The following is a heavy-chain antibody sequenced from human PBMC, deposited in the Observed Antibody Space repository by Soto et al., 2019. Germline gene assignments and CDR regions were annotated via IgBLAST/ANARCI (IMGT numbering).Heavy chain of an antibody. V-gene: IGHV4-61*01. Sequence: SETLSLTCTVSGGSVTSGTFYWSWIRQPPGKGLEWIGEIYYNENTNYNPSLKSRVTISADTSKNQFSLRLSSVTAADTAVYYCARVASKMAWFDPWGPGTPVTVSS. D-gene: IGHD5-12*01. CDR1: GGSVTSGTFY. CDR2: IYYNENT. CDR3: ARVASKMAWFDP. J-gene: IGHJ5*02.